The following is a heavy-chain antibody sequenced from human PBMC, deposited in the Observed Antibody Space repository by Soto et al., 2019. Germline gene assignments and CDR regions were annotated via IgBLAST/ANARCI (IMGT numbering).Heavy chain of an antibody. CDR1: GGSVSSGSYY. CDR3: SRAVGGFTYGYPDY. V-gene: IGHV2-70*01. CDR2: IDWADDK. J-gene: IGHJ4*02. D-gene: IGHD5-18*01. Sequence: TLSLTCTVSGGSVSSGSYYWSWIRQPPGKALEWLALIDWADDKYYSTSLKTRLTISKDTSKNQVVLTMTNVEPVDTATYFCSRAVGGFTYGYPDYWGQGTLVTVSA.